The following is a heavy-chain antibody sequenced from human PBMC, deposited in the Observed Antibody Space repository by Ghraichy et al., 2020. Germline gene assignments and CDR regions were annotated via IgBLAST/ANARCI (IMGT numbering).Heavy chain of an antibody. J-gene: IGHJ4*02. CDR2: ISGWSSNI. V-gene: IGHV3-21*01. Sequence: GGSLRLSCAASGFTFNMYSMNWVRQAPGKGLEWVASISGWSSNIHYADSLKGRVTISRDNAKNSLNLQINSLRAEDTAVYYCAREHCSLTTCHFDSWGQGTLVTVSS. CDR3: AREHCSLTTCHFDS. CDR1: GFTFNMYS. D-gene: IGHD2-15*01.